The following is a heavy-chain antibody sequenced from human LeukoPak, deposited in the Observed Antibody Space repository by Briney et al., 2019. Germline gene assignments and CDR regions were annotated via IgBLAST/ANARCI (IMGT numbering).Heavy chain of an antibody. CDR2: ISSSGSTT. CDR1: GFTFSDYY. Sequence: PGGSLRLSCAASGFTFSDYYMSWIRPAPGKGLEWVSYISSSGSTTYYADSVTGRFTLSRDNAKNSLYLQMNSLRDEDTAVYYCARESGWEIRFDYWGQGTLVTVSS. D-gene: IGHD1-26*01. V-gene: IGHV3-11*01. J-gene: IGHJ4*02. CDR3: ARESGWEIRFDY.